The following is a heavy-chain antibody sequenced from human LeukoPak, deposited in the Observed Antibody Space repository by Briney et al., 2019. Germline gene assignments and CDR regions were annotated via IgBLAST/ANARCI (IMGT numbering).Heavy chain of an antibody. Sequence: SETLSLTRAVYGGSFSGYYWSWIRQPPGKGLEWIGEINHSGSTNYNPSLKSRVTISVDTSKNQFSLKLSSVTAADTAVYYCARPPSRGYSYGYRYWGQGTLVTVSS. J-gene: IGHJ4*02. CDR1: GGSFSGYY. V-gene: IGHV4-34*01. D-gene: IGHD5-18*01. CDR2: INHSGST. CDR3: ARPPSRGYSYGYRY.